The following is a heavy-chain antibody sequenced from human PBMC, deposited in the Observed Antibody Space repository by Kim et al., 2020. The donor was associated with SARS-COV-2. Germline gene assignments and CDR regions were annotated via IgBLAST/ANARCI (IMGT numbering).Heavy chain of an antibody. CDR1: GASISSGGYY. D-gene: IGHD3-10*01. CDR2: IHYSGST. V-gene: IGHV4-31*03. Sequence: SETLSLTCTVSGASISSGGYYWSWIRQHPGKGLEWIGYIHYSGSTYYNPSLKSRLTISVDTSKNQFSLKLTSVTAADTARYYCAREKSRGFYYFGSGSFFDYWGQGTLVTVSS. J-gene: IGHJ4*02. CDR3: AREKSRGFYYFGSGSFFDY.